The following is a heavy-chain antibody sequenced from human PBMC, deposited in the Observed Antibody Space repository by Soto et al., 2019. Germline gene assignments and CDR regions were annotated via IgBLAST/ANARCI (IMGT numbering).Heavy chain of an antibody. CDR3: ARGGPVIIPAATNWFDP. Sequence: QVQLVQSGAEVKKPGSSVKVSCRGSGGFNSYSISWVRQAPGQGLEWMGGIIPIFATPTYAQKFQGRVTITADKSTYTSSMELSRLTSEDPAVYYCARGGPVIIPAATNWFDPWGQGTLVSVSS. CDR1: GGFNSYS. D-gene: IGHD2-2*01. J-gene: IGHJ5*02. V-gene: IGHV1-69*06. CDR2: IIPIFATP.